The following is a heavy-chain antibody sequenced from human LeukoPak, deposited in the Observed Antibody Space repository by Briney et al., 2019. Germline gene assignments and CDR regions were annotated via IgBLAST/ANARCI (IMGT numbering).Heavy chain of an antibody. J-gene: IGHJ6*02. Sequence: PGGSLRLSCAASGFTFDDYAMHWVRQAPGKGLEWVSGISWNSGSIGYADSVKGRFTVSRDNAKYSLYLQMNSLRAEDTALYYCAKDRAGPRPYYYGMDVWGQGTTVTVSS. CDR3: AKDRAGPRPYYYGMDV. CDR2: ISWNSGSI. D-gene: IGHD6-19*01. V-gene: IGHV3-9*01. CDR1: GFTFDDYA.